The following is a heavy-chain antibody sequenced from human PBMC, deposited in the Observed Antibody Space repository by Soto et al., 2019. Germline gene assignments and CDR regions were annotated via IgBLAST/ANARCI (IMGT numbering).Heavy chain of an antibody. CDR1: GYTFTAYY. J-gene: IGHJ5*02. D-gene: IGHD3-22*01. V-gene: IGHV1-2*04. Sequence: ASVKVSCKASGYTFTAYYIHWLRQAPGQGLEWMGWINPNSGDTKYAQQFQGWVSMTRDTSISTAYMELYKLTSDDTAVYYCARDGGYCNGYGCYYIWFDPRGQGTLVTVSS. CDR3: ARDGGYCNGYGCYYIWFDP. CDR2: INPNSGDT.